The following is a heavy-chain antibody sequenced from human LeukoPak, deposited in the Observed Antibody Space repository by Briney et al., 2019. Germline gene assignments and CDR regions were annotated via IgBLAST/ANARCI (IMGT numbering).Heavy chain of an antibody. J-gene: IGHJ4*02. CDR1: GGSFSGYY. Sequence: AETLSLTCAVYGGSFSGYYWSWIRQPPGKGLEWIGEINHSGSTNYNPSLKSRVTISVDTSKNQFSLKLSSVAAADTAVYYCARLPVVRGVTRGDYWGQGTLVTVSS. V-gene: IGHV4-34*01. CDR2: INHSGST. CDR3: ARLPVVRGVTRGDY. D-gene: IGHD3-10*01.